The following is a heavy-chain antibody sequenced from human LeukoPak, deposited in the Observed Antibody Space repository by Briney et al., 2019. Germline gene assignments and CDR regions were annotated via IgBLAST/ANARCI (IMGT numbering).Heavy chain of an antibody. J-gene: IGHJ4*02. CDR1: GFTFTSSA. V-gene: IGHV1-58*02. CDR2: IVVGSGNT. CDR3: AAVITKGERHLPCEY. D-gene: IGHD3-3*01. Sequence: EASVKVSCKASGFTFTSSAMQWVRQARGQRREWIGWIVVGSGNTNYAQKFQERVTITRDMSTSTAYMELSSLRSEDTAVYYCAAVITKGERHLPCEYWGQGPLVTVSS.